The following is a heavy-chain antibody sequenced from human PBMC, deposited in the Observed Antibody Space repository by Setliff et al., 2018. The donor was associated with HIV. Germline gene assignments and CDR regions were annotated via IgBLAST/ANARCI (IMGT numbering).Heavy chain of an antibody. Sequence: SETLSLTCTVSGGSISSYYWSWVRQPPGKGLEYIGYIYTSGTTNYNPSLKSRVTISVDTSKTQFSLKLSSVTAADTAVYYCARLPPGIAVAGGAFDIWG. D-gene: IGHD6-19*01. J-gene: IGHJ3*02. CDR1: GGSISSYY. CDR3: ARLPPGIAVAGGAFDI. CDR2: IYTSGTT. V-gene: IGHV4-4*08.